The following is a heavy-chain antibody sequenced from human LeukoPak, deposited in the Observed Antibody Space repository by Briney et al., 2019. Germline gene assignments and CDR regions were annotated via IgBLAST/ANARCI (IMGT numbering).Heavy chain of an antibody. CDR1: GGSISLYY. Sequence: SETLSLTCTVSGGSISLYYWSWIRQPPGKGLEWIGYVYYTESTNYSPSLKSRVTISVDTSKNQFSLKLSSVTAADTAVYYCAREYIGSGYYLGLWAFDIWGQGTMVTVSS. CDR2: VYYTEST. V-gene: IGHV4-59*01. CDR3: AREYIGSGYYLGLWAFDI. D-gene: IGHD3-3*01. J-gene: IGHJ3*02.